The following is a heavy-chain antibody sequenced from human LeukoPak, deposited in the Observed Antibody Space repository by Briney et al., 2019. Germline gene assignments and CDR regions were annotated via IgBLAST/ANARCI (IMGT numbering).Heavy chain of an antibody. V-gene: IGHV3-30*18. D-gene: IGHD6-19*01. CDR2: ISYDGSNK. CDR1: GFTFSSYG. J-gene: IGHJ3*02. CDR3: ANLFSGNAFDI. Sequence: PGRSLRLSCAASGFTFSSYGMHWVRQAPGKGLEWVAVISYDGSNKYYADSVKGRFTISRDNSKYTLYLQMNSLRAEDTAVYYCANLFSGNAFDIWGQGTMVTVSS.